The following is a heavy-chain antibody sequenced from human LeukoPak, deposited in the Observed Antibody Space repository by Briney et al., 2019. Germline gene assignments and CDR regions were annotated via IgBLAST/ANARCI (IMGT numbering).Heavy chain of an antibody. J-gene: IGHJ3*02. CDR3: ARASEVSTVDVVVAPYDAFDI. D-gene: IGHD2-15*01. CDR2: ISIGCTYI. CDR1: GLNLSHSS. Sequence: GGSLRLSCAASGLNLSHSSNNWVRPAPGKGLEWVSSISIGCTYIYYADSVKGRFTVSRDNAKNSLYLQMNSLRAEDTALYYCARASEVSTVDVVVAPYDAFDIWGQGTMVTVSS. V-gene: IGHV3-21*06.